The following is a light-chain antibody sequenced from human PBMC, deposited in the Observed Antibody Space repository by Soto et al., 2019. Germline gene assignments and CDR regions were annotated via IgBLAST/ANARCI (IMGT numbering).Light chain of an antibody. CDR3: QQYKNWPPLT. CDR2: GAF. V-gene: IGKV3-15*01. Sequence: EIVMTQPPATLSVSPGETATLSCRASQSVTYNLAWYQQKPGQGPRLLIYGAFTRATGIPARFSGSGSGTVFTLTISSLQSEDFAVYYCQQYKNWPPLTFGGGTKVEIK. J-gene: IGKJ4*01. CDR1: QSVTYN.